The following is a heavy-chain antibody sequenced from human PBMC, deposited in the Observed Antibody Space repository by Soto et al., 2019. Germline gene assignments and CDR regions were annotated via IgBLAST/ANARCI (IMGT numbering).Heavy chain of an antibody. CDR2: LIPIFGTP. Sequence: QVQLVQSGAEVKKPGSSVMVSCKSSGGTFNSYRISWVRQAPGQGLEWMGGLIPIFGTPNYAQKFQGRLTVTADESTSTVYMELSSLRSEDTAMYYCAREKFSNYFDPWGQGSLVTVSS. CDR3: AREKFSNYFDP. D-gene: IGHD4-4*01. J-gene: IGHJ5*02. CDR1: GGTFNSYR. V-gene: IGHV1-69*01.